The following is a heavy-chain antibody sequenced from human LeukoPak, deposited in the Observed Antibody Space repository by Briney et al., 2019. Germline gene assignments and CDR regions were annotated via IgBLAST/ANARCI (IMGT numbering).Heavy chain of an antibody. CDR1: GFTFDDYS. J-gene: IGHJ4*02. CDR2: LGWNGDII. D-gene: IGHD6-13*01. V-gene: IGHV3-9*01. Sequence: GGSLRLSCAASGFTFDDYSMHWVRQSPGKGLEWLSGLGWNGDIIDYADSVKGRFTISRDNAKNSLYLQMDSLKTEDTALYYCAKGSLIAASGTLFDFWGQGTRVTASS. CDR3: AKGSLIAASGTLFDF.